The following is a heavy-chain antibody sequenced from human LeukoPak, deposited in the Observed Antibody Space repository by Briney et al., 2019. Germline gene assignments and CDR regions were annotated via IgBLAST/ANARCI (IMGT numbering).Heavy chain of an antibody. CDR3: AKDRRYYYGSGSYYPYNFDY. CDR2: ISGSGGST. J-gene: IGHJ4*02. CDR1: GFPFSSYA. V-gene: IGHV3-23*01. Sequence: GGSLRLSCAASGFPFSSYAMSGVRQAPGKGLEWVSAISGSGGSTYYADSVKGRFTIPRDNSKNTLYLQMNSLRAEDTAVYYCAKDRRYYYGSGSYYPYNFDYWGQGTLVTVSS. D-gene: IGHD3-10*01.